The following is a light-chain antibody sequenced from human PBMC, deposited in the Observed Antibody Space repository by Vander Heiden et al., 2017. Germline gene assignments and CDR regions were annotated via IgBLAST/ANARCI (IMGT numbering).Light chain of an antibody. CDR2: KDS. Sequence: SYELTQPLSASASPGQTARITCSGDALPKQYAYWYQQKPGQAPVLVIYKDSERPSGIPERFSGSSSGTTVTLTISGVQAEDEADYYCQSADSSGTLGVFGTGTKVTVL. J-gene: IGLJ1*01. CDR1: ALPKQY. CDR3: QSADSSGTLGV. V-gene: IGLV3-25*03.